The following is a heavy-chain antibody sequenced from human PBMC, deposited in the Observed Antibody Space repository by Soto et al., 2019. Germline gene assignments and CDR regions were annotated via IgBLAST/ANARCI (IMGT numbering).Heavy chain of an antibody. CDR2: IFSNDEK. CDR1: GFSLSNARMG. J-gene: IGHJ4*02. CDR3: ARITGSVLYALNYYFDY. Sequence: ESGPTLVNPTETLTLTCTVSGFSLSNARMGVSWIRQPPGKALELLAHIFSNDEKSYSTSLKSRLTISKDTSKSQVVLTMTNMDPVDTATYYCARITGSVLYALNYYFDYWGQGTLVTVS. V-gene: IGHV2-26*01. D-gene: IGHD2-2*02.